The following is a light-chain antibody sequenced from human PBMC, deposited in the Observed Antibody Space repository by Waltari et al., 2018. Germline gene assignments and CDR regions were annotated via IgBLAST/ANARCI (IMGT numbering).Light chain of an antibody. CDR2: EVN. CDR1: SRDIGTYDL. V-gene: IGLV2-23*02. J-gene: IGLJ2*01. CDR3: CSYAGRVV. Sequence: QSALTQPASVSGSPGQSITISCTGPSRDIGTYDLVSWYQQYPGKAPKLMIYEVNKRPSGLSDRFSGSKSGNTASLTISGLQAEDEADYYCCSYAGRVVFGGGTKLTVL.